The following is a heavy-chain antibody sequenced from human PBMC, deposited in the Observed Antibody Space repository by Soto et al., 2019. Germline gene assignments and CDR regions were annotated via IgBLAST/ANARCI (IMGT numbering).Heavy chain of an antibody. CDR1: GYTFTSYA. D-gene: IGHD3-9*01. J-gene: IGHJ5*02. Sequence: ASVKVSCKASGYTFTSYAMHWVRQAPGQRLEWMGWINAGNGNTKYSQKFQGRVTITRDTSASTAYMELSSLRSDDTAVYYCAREGYFDWEENRAWFDPWGQGTLVTVSS. V-gene: IGHV1-3*01. CDR2: INAGNGNT. CDR3: AREGYFDWEENRAWFDP.